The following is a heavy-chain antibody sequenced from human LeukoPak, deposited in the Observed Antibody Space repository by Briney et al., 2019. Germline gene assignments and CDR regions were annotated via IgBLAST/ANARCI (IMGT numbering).Heavy chain of an antibody. D-gene: IGHD6-6*01. J-gene: IGHJ6*02. V-gene: IGHV3-23*01. CDR2: ITPTADWT. CDR3: TRGPGRSSSPYYGMDV. Sequence: QAGGSLRLSCAASGFTFSSYWMHWVRQAPGKGLECVSTITPTADWTFYADSVKGRFSISRDNSKNTVYLQMNSLRAEDTAVYYCTRGPGRSSSPYYGMDVWGQGTTVTVSS. CDR1: GFTFSSYW.